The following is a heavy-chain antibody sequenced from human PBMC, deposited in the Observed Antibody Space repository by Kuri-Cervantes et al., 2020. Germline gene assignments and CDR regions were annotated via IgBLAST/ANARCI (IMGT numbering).Heavy chain of an antibody. CDR2: ISYDGSNR. Sequence: GGSLRLSCAASGFTFSSYGIHWVRQAPGKGLEWVAIISYDGSNRYYADSVKGRFTISRDNSKNTLYLQMNSLRAEDTAMYYCAKSNPGSSWYPVDYWGQGTLVTVSS. J-gene: IGHJ4*02. D-gene: IGHD6-13*01. CDR1: GFTFSSYG. CDR3: AKSNPGSSWYPVDY. V-gene: IGHV3-30*18.